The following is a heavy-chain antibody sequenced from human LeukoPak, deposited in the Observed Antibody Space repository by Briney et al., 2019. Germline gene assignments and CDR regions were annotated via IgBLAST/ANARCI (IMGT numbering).Heavy chain of an antibody. CDR3: ARGPHASVVAAPFDC. CDR1: GGTFSSCA. D-gene: IGHD2-15*01. CDR2: IIPIFGTA. J-gene: IGHJ4*02. Sequence: SVKVSCKASGGTFSSCAISWVRQAPGQGLEWMGGIIPIFGTANYAQKFQGRVTITADESTSTAYMELSSLRAEDAAVYYCARGPHASVVAAPFDCWGQGTLVTVSS. V-gene: IGHV1-69*01.